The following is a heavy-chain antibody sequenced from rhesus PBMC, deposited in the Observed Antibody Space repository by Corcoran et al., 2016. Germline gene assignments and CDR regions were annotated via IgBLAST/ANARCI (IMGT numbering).Heavy chain of an antibody. CDR3: ATGPVSQLDY. D-gene: IGHD6-13*01. Sequence: QVQLQESGPGLVKPSETLSLTCAVSGYSIRSVYGCSWIRQPPGKGLEWIWYIGGSSGSTNYNPSLKSRVTISKDTSKNQFFLNLNSVTAADTALYYCATGPVSQLDYWGQGVLLTVSS. CDR1: GYSIRSVYG. J-gene: IGHJ4*01. V-gene: IGHV4-127*01. CDR2: IGGSSGST.